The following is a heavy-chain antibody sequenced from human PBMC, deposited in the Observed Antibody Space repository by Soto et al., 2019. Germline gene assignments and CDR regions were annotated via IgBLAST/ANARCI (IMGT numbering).Heavy chain of an antibody. CDR1: GASISGFY. J-gene: IGHJ5*02. CDR2: IYATGTT. Sequence: QVQLQESDPGLVKPSETLSLTCTVSGASISGFYWSWIRKSAGKGLEWIGRIYATGTTDYNPSLKCRVMMSVVTSTKQFSLKLRSVTAADTAVYYCVRDGTKTLRDWFDPWGQGISVTVSS. D-gene: IGHD1-1*01. V-gene: IGHV4-4*07. CDR3: VRDGTKTLRDWFDP.